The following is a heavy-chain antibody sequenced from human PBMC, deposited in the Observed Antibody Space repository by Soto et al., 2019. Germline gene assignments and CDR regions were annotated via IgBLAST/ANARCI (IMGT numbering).Heavy chain of an antibody. Sequence: QLQLQESGPGLVKPSETLSLPCTVSGGSISRSSYYWGWIRQPPGKGLEGIGITFYSGSTYYNPSLKSVTTISVDTSKNQFSVNLSSVTAADKAVYYCARRGGVATNAFDIWGQGTMVTVSS. CDR2: TFYSGST. V-gene: IGHV4-39*01. CDR3: ARRGGVATNAFDI. CDR1: GGSISRSSYY. J-gene: IGHJ3*02. D-gene: IGHD5-12*01.